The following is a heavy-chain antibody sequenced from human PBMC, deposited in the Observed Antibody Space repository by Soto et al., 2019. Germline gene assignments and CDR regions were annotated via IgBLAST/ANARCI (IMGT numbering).Heavy chain of an antibody. D-gene: IGHD1-26*01. CDR3: ARDPSRGIVSYFDY. Sequence: GSLRLSCAASGFTFSTYSMNWVRQAPGKGLEWLSYINSRTTTIYYAGSVKGRFTISRDNAKNSLYLEMNSLRDEDTAVYYCARDPSRGIVSYFDYWGHGTLVTVSS. CDR1: GFTFSTYS. CDR2: INSRTTTI. V-gene: IGHV3-48*02. J-gene: IGHJ4*01.